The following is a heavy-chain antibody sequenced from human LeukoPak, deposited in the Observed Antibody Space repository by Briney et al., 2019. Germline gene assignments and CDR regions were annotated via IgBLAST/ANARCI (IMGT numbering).Heavy chain of an antibody. V-gene: IGHV4-59*12. Sequence: SETLSLTCTVSGGSIRSYYWSWIRQPPGKGLEWIGYIYYSGSTNYNPSLKSRVTISVDTSKNQFSLKLSSVTAADTAVYYCARAGNAFDIWGQGTMVTVSS. CDR1: GGSIRSYY. CDR3: ARAGNAFDI. CDR2: IYYSGST. J-gene: IGHJ3*02.